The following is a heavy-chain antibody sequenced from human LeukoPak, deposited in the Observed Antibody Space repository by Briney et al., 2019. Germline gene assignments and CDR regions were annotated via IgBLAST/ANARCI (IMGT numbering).Heavy chain of an antibody. J-gene: IGHJ4*02. CDR3: ASGDHYYDSSGPSDY. CDR1: GYSFTSYW. Sequence: GESLKISCKGSGYSFTSYWIGWVRQMPGKGLEWMGLIYSGDSDTRYSPSFQGQVTISADKSISTAYLQWSSLKASDTAMYYCASGDHYYDSSGPSDYWGQGTLVTVSS. D-gene: IGHD3-22*01. CDR2: IYSGDSDT. V-gene: IGHV5-51*01.